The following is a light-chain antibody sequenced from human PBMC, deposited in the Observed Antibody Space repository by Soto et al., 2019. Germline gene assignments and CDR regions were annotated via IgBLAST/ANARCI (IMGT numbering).Light chain of an antibody. CDR1: SGSIASNY. CDR2: EDN. V-gene: IGLV6-57*04. J-gene: IGLJ2*01. CDR3: QSYDSSNQV. Sequence: NFMLTQPHSVSESPGKTVTISCTRSSGSIASNYVQCYQQRPGSAPTTVIYEDNQRPSGVPDRFSGSIDSSSNSASLTISGLKTEDEDDYYCQSYDSSNQVFGGGTKLTVL.